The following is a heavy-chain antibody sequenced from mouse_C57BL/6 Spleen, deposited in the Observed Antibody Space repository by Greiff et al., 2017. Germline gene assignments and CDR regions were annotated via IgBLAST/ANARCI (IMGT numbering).Heavy chain of an antibody. J-gene: IGHJ1*03. Sequence: EVKLVESGGGLVQPGGSLSLSCAASGFTFTDYYMSWVRQPPGKALEWLGFIRNKANGYTTEYSASVKGRFTISRDNSQSILYLQMNALRAEDSATYYCARYIASTVVATRYFDVWGTGTTVTVSS. CDR3: ARYIASTVVATRYFDV. CDR1: GFTFTDYY. V-gene: IGHV7-3*01. CDR2: IRNKANGYTT. D-gene: IGHD1-1*01.